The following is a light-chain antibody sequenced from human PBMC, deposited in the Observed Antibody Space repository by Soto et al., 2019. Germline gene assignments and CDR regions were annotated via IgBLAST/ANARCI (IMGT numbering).Light chain of an antibody. CDR2: DVS. Sequence: QSVLTQPASVSGSPGQSITISCTGTSSDVGGYNYASWYQQHPGKAPKLMIYDVSNRPSGVSNRFSGSKSGNTASLTISGLQAEDEADYYCSSYTSSNTLVFGGGTKVTVL. CDR1: SSDVGGYNY. J-gene: IGLJ2*01. V-gene: IGLV2-14*01. CDR3: SSYTSSNTLV.